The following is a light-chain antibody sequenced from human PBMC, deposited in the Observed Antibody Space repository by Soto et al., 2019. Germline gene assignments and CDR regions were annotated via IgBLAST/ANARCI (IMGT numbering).Light chain of an antibody. CDR3: SSYTSSRTLV. CDR2: EVS. Sequence: QSALTQPASVSRSPGQSITISCTGTSSDVGGYNDVSWYQQHPGKAPKLMIYEVSNRPSGVSNRFSGSKSGNTASLTISGLQAEDEADYYCSSYTSSRTLVFGGGTKLTVL. J-gene: IGLJ2*01. V-gene: IGLV2-14*01. CDR1: SSDVGGYND.